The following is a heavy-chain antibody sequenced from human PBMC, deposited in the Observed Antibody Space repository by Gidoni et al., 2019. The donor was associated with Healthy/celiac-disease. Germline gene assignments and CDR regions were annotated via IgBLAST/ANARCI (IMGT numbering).Heavy chain of an antibody. CDR3: AKSSSWPDAFDI. D-gene: IGHD6-13*01. J-gene: IGHJ3*02. V-gene: IGHV3-23*01. CDR2: ISGSGGST. CDR1: GFTFSSYA. Sequence: EVQLLESGGGWVQPGGSLRLSGAASGFTFSSYAMSWVRQAPGKGLEWVSAISGSGGSTYYADSVKGQFTISRDNSKNTLYLQMNSLRAEDTAVYYCAKSSSWPDAFDIWGQGTMVTVSS.